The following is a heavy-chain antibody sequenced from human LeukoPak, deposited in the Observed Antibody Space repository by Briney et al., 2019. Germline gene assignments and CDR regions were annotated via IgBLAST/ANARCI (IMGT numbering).Heavy chain of an antibody. Sequence: GRSLRLSCAASGFTFSSYGMHWVRQAPGKGLEWVAVISYDGSNKYYADSVKGRFTTSRDNSQNTLYLQMNRLRAEDTAVYYCAKVGLGTVTTCAAFDIWGQGTMVTVSS. CDR1: GFTFSSYG. V-gene: IGHV3-30*18. D-gene: IGHD4-17*01. J-gene: IGHJ3*02. CDR3: AKVGLGTVTTCAAFDI. CDR2: ISYDGSNK.